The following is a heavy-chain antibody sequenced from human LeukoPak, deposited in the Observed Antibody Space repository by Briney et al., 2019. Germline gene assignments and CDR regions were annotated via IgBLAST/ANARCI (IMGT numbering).Heavy chain of an antibody. CDR3: AKDANPRNNWGYMDWYFDL. Sequence: SGGSLRLSCAASGFTFDDYAMHWVRQVPGKGLEWVSGISWNGNNMGYADSVKGRFTISRDSAKNSLYLQMNGLRAEDMALYYCAKDANPRNNWGYMDWYFDLWGRGTLVSVSS. D-gene: IGHD7-27*01. CDR1: GFTFDDYA. V-gene: IGHV3-9*03. CDR2: ISWNGNNM. J-gene: IGHJ2*01.